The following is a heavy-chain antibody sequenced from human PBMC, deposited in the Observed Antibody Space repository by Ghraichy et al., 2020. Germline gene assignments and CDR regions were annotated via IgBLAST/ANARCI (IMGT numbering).Heavy chain of an antibody. Sequence: ASVKVSCKASGYNFLSYYMHWVREAPGQGLEWMGLINVSGGGTTYAQKFQGRVTMTSDTSTSTVYMQLSSLRSEDTAVYYCAHNGGYCRGGSCLGMDVWGQGTTVIVSS. CDR2: INVSGGGT. D-gene: IGHD2-15*01. J-gene: IGHJ6*02. CDR1: GYNFLSYY. V-gene: IGHV1-46*01. CDR3: AHNGGYCRGGSCLGMDV.